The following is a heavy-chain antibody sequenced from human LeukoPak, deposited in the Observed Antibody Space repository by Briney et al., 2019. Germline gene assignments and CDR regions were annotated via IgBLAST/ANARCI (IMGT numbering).Heavy chain of an antibody. CDR3: ARVGVAARNDYFDY. D-gene: IGHD6-6*01. J-gene: IGHJ4*02. Sequence: GASVKVSCKASGGTFSSYAISWVRQAPGQGLEWMGGIIPIFGTANYAQKFQGRVTITTDESTSTVYMELSSLRSEDTAVYYCARVGVAARNDYFDYWGQGTLVTVSS. CDR1: GGTFSSYA. V-gene: IGHV1-69*05. CDR2: IIPIFGTA.